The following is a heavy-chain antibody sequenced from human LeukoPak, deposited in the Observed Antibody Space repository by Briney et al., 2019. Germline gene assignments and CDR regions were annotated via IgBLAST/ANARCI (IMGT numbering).Heavy chain of an antibody. Sequence: SETLSLTCSVSGYSISSGYYWGWIRQPPGKGLEWIGSIIHSGGSHYNPSLRSRVTISVDTSKNHLSLKLSSVTAADTAVYYCARTLLGATTKFTPWGQGTLVTVSS. CDR1: GYSISSGYY. V-gene: IGHV4-38-2*01. CDR2: IIHSGGS. J-gene: IGHJ5*02. D-gene: IGHD1-26*01. CDR3: ARTLLGATTKFTP.